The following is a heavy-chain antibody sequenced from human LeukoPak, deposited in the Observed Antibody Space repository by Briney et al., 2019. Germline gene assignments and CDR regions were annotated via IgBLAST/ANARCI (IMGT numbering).Heavy chain of an antibody. CDR1: GGSISTYY. CDR2: MYTSGNT. D-gene: IGHD6-19*01. Sequence: PSETLSLTCTVSGGSISTYYWSWIRQPAGKGLEWIGRMYTSGNTNYNPSLKSRVTMSVDTSKKQFSLRLSSVTAADTAVYYCAREPVTGMSNFFDSWGQGTLVTVSS. CDR3: AREPVTGMSNFFDS. J-gene: IGHJ4*02. V-gene: IGHV4-4*07.